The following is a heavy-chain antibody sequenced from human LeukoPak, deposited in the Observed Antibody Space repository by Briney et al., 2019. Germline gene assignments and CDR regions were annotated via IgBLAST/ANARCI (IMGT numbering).Heavy chain of an antibody. Sequence: SETLSLTCTVSGGSISSGTCYWGWIRQPPGKGLEWFGGIYYSGNTYYNPSLKSRVTISVDTSKNQFSLKLSSVTAADTAVYYCARSSFTYNTFDPWGQGTLVTVSS. CDR1: GGSISSGTCY. CDR3: ARSSFTYNTFDP. CDR2: IYYSGNT. J-gene: IGHJ5*02. V-gene: IGHV4-39*01. D-gene: IGHD1-1*01.